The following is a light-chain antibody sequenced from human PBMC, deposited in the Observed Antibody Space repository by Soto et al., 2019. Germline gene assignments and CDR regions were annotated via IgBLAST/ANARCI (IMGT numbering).Light chain of an antibody. V-gene: IGLV1-44*01. J-gene: IGLJ2*01. CDR1: SSNIGGNT. CDR3: AAWDDSLNGPV. CDR2: GNT. Sequence: QSVLTQPPSASGTPGQRVTISCSGSSSNIGGNTVNWYQQLPGTAPKLLIFGNTQRPSGVPDRFSGSKSGTSASLAISGRQSEDEADYSCAAWDDSLNGPVFGGGTKVTVL.